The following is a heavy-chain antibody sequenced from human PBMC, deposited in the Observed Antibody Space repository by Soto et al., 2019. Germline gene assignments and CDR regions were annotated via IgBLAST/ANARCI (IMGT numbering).Heavy chain of an antibody. V-gene: IGHV1-2*04. CDR3: ARESSSSCHDY. J-gene: IGHJ4*02. CDR2: INPNNGGT. CDR1: GYSFTSHY. Sequence: ASVKVSCKAIGYSFTSHYIHWVRQAPGQGLEWIGWINPNNGGTNYAQRFQGWVTMTTDTSTSTAYMELRSLRSDDTAVYYCARESSSSCHDYWGQGTLVTVSS. D-gene: IGHD6-13*01.